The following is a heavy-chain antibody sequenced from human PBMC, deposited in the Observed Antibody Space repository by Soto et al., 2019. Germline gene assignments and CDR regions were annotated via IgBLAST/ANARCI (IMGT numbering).Heavy chain of an antibody. CDR1: GDSVSNDNYY. J-gene: IGHJ4*02. CDR3: ARSQRGRTAFTFDF. D-gene: IGHD3-16*01. CDR2: IYYSGTT. Sequence: SETLSLTCAVSGDSVSNDNYYWSWIRQPPGKGLEWIGYIYYSGTTNYNSYLKSRLSLSVDMSKNQFSLKLASVTAADTAVYFCARSQRGRTAFTFDFWGQGTLVTVSS. V-gene: IGHV4-61*01.